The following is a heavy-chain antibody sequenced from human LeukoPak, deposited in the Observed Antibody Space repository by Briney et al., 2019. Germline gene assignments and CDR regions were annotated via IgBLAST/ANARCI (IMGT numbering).Heavy chain of an antibody. CDR1: GYTFTSNY. D-gene: IGHD5-12*01. V-gene: IGHV1-46*01. Sequence: ASVKVSCKASGYTFTSNYMHWVRQAPGQGLEWMGIINPSGGSTSYAQKFQGRVTMTRDTSTSTVYMELSSLRSEDSAVYYCAREDSGYGTYDYWGQGTLVTVSS. J-gene: IGHJ4*02. CDR3: AREDSGYGTYDY. CDR2: INPSGGST.